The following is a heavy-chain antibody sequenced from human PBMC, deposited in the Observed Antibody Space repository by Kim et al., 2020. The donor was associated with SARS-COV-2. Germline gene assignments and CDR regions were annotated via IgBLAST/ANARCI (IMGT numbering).Heavy chain of an antibody. V-gene: IGHV1-3*01. CDR2: INAGNGNT. CDR3: ARSVVAAASYYYYYGMDV. J-gene: IGHJ6*02. Sequence: ASVKVSCKASGCTFTSYAMHWVLQAPGQRLEWMGWINAGNGNTKYSQKFQGRVTITRDTSASTAYMELSSLRSEDTAVYYCARSVVAAASYYYYYGMDVWGQGTTVTVSS. D-gene: IGHD2-2*01. CDR1: GCTFTSYA.